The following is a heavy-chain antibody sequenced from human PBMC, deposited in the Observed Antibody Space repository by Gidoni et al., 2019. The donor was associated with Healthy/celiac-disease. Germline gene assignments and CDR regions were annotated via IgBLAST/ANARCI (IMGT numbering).Heavy chain of an antibody. CDR1: GYSFTSYW. J-gene: IGHJ5*02. Sequence: EVQLVQSGAEVKKPGESLKISCKGSGYSFTSYWIGWVRQMPGKGLEWMGIIYPGDSDTRYSPSFQGQVTISADKSISTAYLQWSSLKASDTAMYYCARWLKYYYDSSGYYYVFDPWGQGTLVTVSS. D-gene: IGHD3-22*01. V-gene: IGHV5-51*01. CDR2: IYPGDSDT. CDR3: ARWLKYYYDSSGYYYVFDP.